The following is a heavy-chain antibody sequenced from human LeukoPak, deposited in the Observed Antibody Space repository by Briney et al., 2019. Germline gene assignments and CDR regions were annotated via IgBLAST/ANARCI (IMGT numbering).Heavy chain of an antibody. CDR2: INAGNGNT. J-gene: IGHJ4*02. CDR1: GYTFTSYA. CDR3: AREGIAAAGDY. Sequence: ASVKVSCKASGYTFTSYAMRWVRQAPGQRLEWMGWINAGNGNTKYSQKFQGRVTITRDTSASTAYMELSSLGSEDTAVYYCAREGIAAAGDYWGQGTLVTVSS. D-gene: IGHD6-13*01. V-gene: IGHV1-3*01.